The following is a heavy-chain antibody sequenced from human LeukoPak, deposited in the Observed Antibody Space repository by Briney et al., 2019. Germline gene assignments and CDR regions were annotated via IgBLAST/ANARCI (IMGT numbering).Heavy chain of an antibody. CDR1: GFIFSDYG. CDR2: ISSSGSTI. Sequence: GGSLRLSCAAAGFIFSDYGMNWVRQAPGKGLEWVSYISSSGSTIYYADSVKGRFTISRDNAKKSLYLQMNSLRAEDTAVYYCARVRYFDWLGPFDYWGQGTLVTVSS. CDR3: ARVRYFDWLGPFDY. D-gene: IGHD3-9*01. V-gene: IGHV3-48*04. J-gene: IGHJ4*02.